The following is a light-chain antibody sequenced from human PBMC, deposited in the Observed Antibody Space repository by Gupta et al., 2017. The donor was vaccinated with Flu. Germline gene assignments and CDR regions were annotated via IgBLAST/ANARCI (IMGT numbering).Light chain of an antibody. CDR1: QGILTY. CDR3: QQASAIPST. V-gene: IGKV1-39*01. Sequence: DIRMTQSPSSLSASVGDRVTLTCRVSQGILTYVNWYQQKPGKSPKLLLSDATRLQVGVPSRFSGSGSGTDFTLTISSLHPEDFATYFCQQASAIPSTFGQGTRVEI. J-gene: IGKJ1*01. CDR2: DAT.